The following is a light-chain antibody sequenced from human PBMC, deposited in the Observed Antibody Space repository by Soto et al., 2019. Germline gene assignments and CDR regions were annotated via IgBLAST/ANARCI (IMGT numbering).Light chain of an antibody. CDR3: QQYDNSPIT. V-gene: IGKV3-20*01. CDR1: RNSSNNY. Sequence: GLTQSQVTLSLSPAARATLSCKGVRNSSNNYLAWYQQKPGQAPRLLIYGASNRASGIPDRFSGSGSGTDFTLTISRLEPEDFAVYYCQQYDNSPITFGQGTRLEIK. J-gene: IGKJ5*01. CDR2: GAS.